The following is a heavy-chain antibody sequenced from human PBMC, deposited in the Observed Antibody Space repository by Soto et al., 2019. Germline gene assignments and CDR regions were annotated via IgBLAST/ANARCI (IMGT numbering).Heavy chain of an antibody. CDR1: GFTFNNYA. J-gene: IGHJ5*02. D-gene: IGHD3-22*01. V-gene: IGHV3-23*01. CDR3: AKGESSVSARDFDP. CDR2: ITSSGAA. Sequence: DVQLLESGGDLAQPGGSLRLSCEASGFTFNNYAIAWVRQAPGKGLEWVSGITSSGAAYYAASVKGRFTIASDNSKNTLYLQMNSLRAEDTAVYYCAKGESSVSARDFDPWGQGTLVTVSS.